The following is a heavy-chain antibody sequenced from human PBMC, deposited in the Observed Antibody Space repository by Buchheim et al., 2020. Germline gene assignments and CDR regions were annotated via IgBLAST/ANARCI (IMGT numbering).Heavy chain of an antibody. V-gene: IGHV4-39*01. D-gene: IGHD6-13*01. J-gene: IGHJ4*02. CDR1: GGSISSSSYY. Sequence: QLQLQESGPGLVKPSETLSLTCTVSGGSISSSSYYWGWIRQPPGKGLEWIGTIYYSGATYYSPSLKSRVTISVDTSKNQFSLKLSSVTAADTAVYYCARTYIEADCYFDYWGQGSL. CDR2: IYYSGAT. CDR3: ARTYIEADCYFDY.